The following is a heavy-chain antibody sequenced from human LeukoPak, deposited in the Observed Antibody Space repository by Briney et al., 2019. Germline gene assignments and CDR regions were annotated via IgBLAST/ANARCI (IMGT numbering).Heavy chain of an antibody. J-gene: IGHJ4*02. Sequence: SETLSLTCTVSGGSISDDNYYWSWIRQPAGKGLEWIGRISTSGSTSYNPSLKSRVTISVDTSKNQFSLKVSSVTAADTAVYYCARGGFPGYSTSWFYWGQGTLVTVSS. D-gene: IGHD6-13*01. CDR2: ISTSGST. CDR3: ARGGFPGYSTSWFY. V-gene: IGHV4-61*02. CDR1: GGSISDDNYY.